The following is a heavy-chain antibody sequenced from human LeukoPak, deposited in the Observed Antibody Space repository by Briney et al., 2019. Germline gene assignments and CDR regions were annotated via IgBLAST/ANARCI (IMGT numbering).Heavy chain of an antibody. CDR2: IQYDGSRK. Sequence: PGGSLRLSCATSGFTFSTSDMHWVRQAPGKGLEWVSFIQYDGSRKNYVDSVKGRFTISRDNSKNTLYLQMFSLRPEDTAVYFCAKDLLWGQGTVVTVSS. CDR3: AKDLL. J-gene: IGHJ3*01. V-gene: IGHV3-30*02. CDR1: GFTFSTSD.